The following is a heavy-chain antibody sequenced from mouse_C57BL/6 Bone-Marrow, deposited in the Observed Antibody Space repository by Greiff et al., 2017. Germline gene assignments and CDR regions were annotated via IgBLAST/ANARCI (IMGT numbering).Heavy chain of an antibody. J-gene: IGHJ3*01. Sequence: QVQLQQPGAELVKPGASVKLSCKASGYTFTSYWMQWVKQRPGQGLEWIGEIDPSDSYTNYNQNFKGKATLTVDTSSSTAYMQLSSLTSEDSAVYYCARSGSAYWGQGTLVTVSA. CDR2: IDPSDSYT. D-gene: IGHD3-2*02. CDR1: GYTFTSYW. V-gene: IGHV1-50*01. CDR3: ARSGSAY.